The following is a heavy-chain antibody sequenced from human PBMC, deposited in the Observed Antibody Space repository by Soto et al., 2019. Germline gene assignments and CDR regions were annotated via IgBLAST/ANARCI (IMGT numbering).Heavy chain of an antibody. CDR3: ASGSSISDCHANDV. D-gene: IGHD6-6*01. V-gene: IGHV1-8*01. CDR1: GFTFTIQD. Sequence: VQVSCQASGFTFTIQDIHWVRPAPGQGRGWIVGRNSHWGKATYAQQFQGRLTMTGNDSISTTHIEPSCLRSEDTALHYCASGSSISDCHANDVWGQGTPVTVSS. CDR2: RNSHWGKA. J-gene: IGHJ4*02.